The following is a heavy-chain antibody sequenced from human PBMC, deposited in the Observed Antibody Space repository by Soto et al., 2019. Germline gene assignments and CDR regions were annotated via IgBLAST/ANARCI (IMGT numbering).Heavy chain of an antibody. J-gene: IGHJ4*02. CDR1: GGSISSGGYS. V-gene: IGHV4-30-2*01. CDR3: ARGEVVALGY. D-gene: IGHD2-15*01. Sequence: SETLSLTCAVSGGSISSGGYSWSWIRQPPGKGLEWIGYIYHSGSTYYNPSLKSRVTILVDRSKNQFSLKLSPVTAADTAVYYCARGEVVALGYWGQGTLVTVSS. CDR2: IYHSGST.